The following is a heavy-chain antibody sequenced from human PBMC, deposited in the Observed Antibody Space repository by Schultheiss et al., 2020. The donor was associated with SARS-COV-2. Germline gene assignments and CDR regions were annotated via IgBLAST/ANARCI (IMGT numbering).Heavy chain of an antibody. Sequence: GGSLRLSCAASGFTFSSYSMNWVRQAPGKGLEWVSSISSSSSYIYYADSVKGRFTISRDNAKSSLYLQMNSLRAEDTAVYYCASDGGALLRLGELSSHSFDYWGQGTLVTVSS. V-gene: IGHV3-21*01. CDR2: ISSSSSYI. CDR3: ASDGGALLRLGELSSHSFDY. CDR1: GFTFSSYS. D-gene: IGHD3-16*02. J-gene: IGHJ4*02.